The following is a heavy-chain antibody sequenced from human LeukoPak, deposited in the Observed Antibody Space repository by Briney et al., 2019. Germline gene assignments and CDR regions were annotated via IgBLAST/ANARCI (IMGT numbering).Heavy chain of an antibody. D-gene: IGHD6-19*01. CDR2: ISSSSSYI. V-gene: IGHV3-21*01. J-gene: IGHJ4*02. CDR1: GFTFSSYS. CDR3: ARDTDIYSSAWDY. Sequence: GGSLRLSCAASGFTFSSYSMNWVRQAPGKGLEWVSSISSSSSYIYYADSVKGRFTISRDNAKNSLYLQMNSLRAEGTAVYYCARDTDIYSSAWDYWGQGTLVTVSS.